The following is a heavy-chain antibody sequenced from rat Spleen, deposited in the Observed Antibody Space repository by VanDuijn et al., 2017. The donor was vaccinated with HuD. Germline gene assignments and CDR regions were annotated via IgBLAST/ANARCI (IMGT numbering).Heavy chain of an antibody. D-gene: IGHD1-11*01. CDR2: ISSGGGGI. Sequence: EVQLVESGGGLVQPGRSLKLSCAASGFTFSSFPMAWVRQAPKKGLEWVAYISSGGGGIYYPDSVQGRFTISRHNAKSTLSLQMDSLRSEDTATYYCARRHYGYTDYFDYWGQGVMVPVSS. J-gene: IGHJ2*01. CDR3: ARRHYGYTDYFDY. CDR1: GFTFSSFP. V-gene: IGHV5-25*01.